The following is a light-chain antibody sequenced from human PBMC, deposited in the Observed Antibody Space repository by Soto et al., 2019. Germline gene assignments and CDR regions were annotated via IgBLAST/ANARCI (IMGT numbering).Light chain of an antibody. CDR1: ESISSW. CDR3: QQYSAKWT. CDR2: KAS. Sequence: DIQMTQSPSTLSASVGDRVTITCRASESISSWLAWFQQKPGKAPKLLIYKASILQSGVSSRFSGSESGTEFTLAISSLQPDDFATYFCQQYSAKWTFGPGTKVEIK. J-gene: IGKJ1*01. V-gene: IGKV1-5*03.